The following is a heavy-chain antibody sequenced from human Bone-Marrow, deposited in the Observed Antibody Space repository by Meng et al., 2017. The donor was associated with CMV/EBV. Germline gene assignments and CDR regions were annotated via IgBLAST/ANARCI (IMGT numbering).Heavy chain of an antibody. V-gene: IGHV3-15*01. J-gene: IGHJ4*02. D-gene: IGHD2-2*01. CDR1: GFTFSKAW. Sequence: GESLKISCAASGFTFSKAWMSWVRQAPGKGLEWVGRIKSKTDGGTTDYAAPVKGRFTISRDDSKNTLYLQMNSLKTEDTAVYYYTTGYCSRTSCTYWGQGTLVTVSS. CDR3: TTGYCSRTSCTY. CDR2: IKSKTDGGTT.